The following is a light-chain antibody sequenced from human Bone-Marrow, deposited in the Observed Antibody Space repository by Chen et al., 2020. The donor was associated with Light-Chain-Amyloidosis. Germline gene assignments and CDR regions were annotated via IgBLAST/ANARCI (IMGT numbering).Light chain of an antibody. J-gene: IGLJ3*02. CDR2: DDS. CDR3: QVWDRSRDRPV. Sequence: SYVLTQPSSVSVAPGQTATIACGGNNIGSTSVHWYQPTPGQAPLLVVYDDSDRPSGIPERWSGSNSGNTATLTSSRVEAGDEADYYCQVWDRSRDRPVFGGGTKLTV. V-gene: IGLV3-21*02. CDR1: NIGSTS.